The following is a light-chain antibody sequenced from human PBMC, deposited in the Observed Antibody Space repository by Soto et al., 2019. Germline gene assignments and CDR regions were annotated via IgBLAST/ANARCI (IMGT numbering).Light chain of an antibody. Sequence: QSALTQPASVSGSPGQSITISCTGTSSDVGSHNLVSWYQQHPGKAPKLMIYEVINRPSGVSNRFSGSKSGNTASLTISGLQAEDEADYYCSSFTSSSTYVFGTGTKVTVL. CDR2: EVI. J-gene: IGLJ1*01. CDR1: SSDVGSHNL. V-gene: IGLV2-14*02. CDR3: SSFTSSSTYV.